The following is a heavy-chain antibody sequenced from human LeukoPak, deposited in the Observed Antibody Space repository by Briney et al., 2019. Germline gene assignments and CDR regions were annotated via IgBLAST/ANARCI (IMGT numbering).Heavy chain of an antibody. V-gene: IGHV1-46*01. CDR3: ARDISLAERMDY. Sequence: ASVKVSCKASGYTFTSYYMHWVRQAPGQGLEWMGIISPSGGSTSYAQKFQGRVTMTRDTSTSTVYMELSSLRSEDTAVYYCARDISLAERMDYWGQGTLVTVSS. J-gene: IGHJ4*02. CDR2: ISPSGGST. D-gene: IGHD2-15*01. CDR1: GYTFTSYY.